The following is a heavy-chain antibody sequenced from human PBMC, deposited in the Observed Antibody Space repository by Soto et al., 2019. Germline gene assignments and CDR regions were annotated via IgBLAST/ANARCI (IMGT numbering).Heavy chain of an antibody. V-gene: IGHV2-5*02. J-gene: IGHJ6*02. CDR2: IYWDDDK. D-gene: IGHD2-15*01. Sequence: SGPTLVNPTQTLTLTCTLSGFSISTSGVGVAWNRQPPGKALEWLAFIYWDDDKRYSPSLKSRLTITKDTSKNQVVLTMTNMDPVDTATYYCAYSCSGGMCYPNYYYGMDVWGQGTTVTVSS. CDR3: AYSCSGGMCYPNYYYGMDV. CDR1: GFSISTSGVG.